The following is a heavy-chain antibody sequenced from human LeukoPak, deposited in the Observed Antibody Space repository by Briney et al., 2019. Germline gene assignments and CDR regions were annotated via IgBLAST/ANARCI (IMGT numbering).Heavy chain of an antibody. CDR3: ARGRKKYSSGSFDY. D-gene: IGHD3-22*01. V-gene: IGHV4-4*02. J-gene: IGHJ4*02. Sequence: SETLSLTCAVSGGSISSRNWWSWVRQPPGKGLEWIGEINHSGSTNYNPSLKSRVTISVDTSKNQFSLKLSSVTAADTAVYYCARGRKKYSSGSFDYWGQGTLVTVSS. CDR1: GGSISSRNW. CDR2: INHSGST.